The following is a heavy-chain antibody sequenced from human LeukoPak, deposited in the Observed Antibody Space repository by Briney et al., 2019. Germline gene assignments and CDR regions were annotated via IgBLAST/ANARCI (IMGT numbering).Heavy chain of an antibody. Sequence: SETLSLTCTVSGGSISSDYWSWIRQPPGKGLEYIGYIYYTGSTKYNPSLKSRVTISVDTSKNQFSLKLSSVTAADTAIYYCARHNSILTGYPFDYWSQGTLVTVSS. CDR2: IYYTGST. D-gene: IGHD3-9*01. J-gene: IGHJ4*02. CDR1: GGSISSDY. V-gene: IGHV4-59*08. CDR3: ARHNSILTGYPFDY.